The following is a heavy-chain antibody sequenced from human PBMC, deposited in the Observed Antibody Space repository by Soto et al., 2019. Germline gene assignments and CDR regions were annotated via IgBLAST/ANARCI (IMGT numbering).Heavy chain of an antibody. D-gene: IGHD3-16*01. CDR1: GASITSGDYY. J-gene: IGHJ3*02. CDR3: ASPGAGLEDLGEAFDI. CDR2: IYYSGST. Sequence: QVQLQESGPGLVKASQTLSLTCTVSGASITSGDYYWSWIRQPPGKGLEWIGYIYYSGSTYYSPSLRSRLSISVDTSKNQFSLKLSSVTAADTAVYFCASPGAGLEDLGEAFDIWGQGTMVTVSS. V-gene: IGHV4-30-4*01.